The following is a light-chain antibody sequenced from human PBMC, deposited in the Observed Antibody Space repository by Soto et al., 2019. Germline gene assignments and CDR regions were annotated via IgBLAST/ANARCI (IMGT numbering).Light chain of an antibody. V-gene: IGKV3-20*01. CDR2: AAS. Sequence: EIVLTQSPGTLSLSPGERATLSCRASQSVSNNYLAWYQQKHGQAPRLIIFAASSRATGVPQRFSASGSGTDFTLTISRLEPEDFAVYFCQQYGGSPPWTFGHGTKV. J-gene: IGKJ1*01. CDR1: QSVSNNY. CDR3: QQYGGSPPWT.